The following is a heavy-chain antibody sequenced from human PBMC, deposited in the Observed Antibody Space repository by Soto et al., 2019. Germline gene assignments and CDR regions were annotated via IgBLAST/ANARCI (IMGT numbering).Heavy chain of an antibody. D-gene: IGHD6-19*01. Sequence: GGSLRLSCAASGFTVSSNYMSWVRQAPGKGLEWVSVIYSGGSTYYADSVKGRFTISRDNSKNTLYLQMNSLRAEDTAVYYCASLSSGWYRAVIPIWGQGTMVTVSS. CDR1: GFTVSSNY. V-gene: IGHV3-66*01. CDR3: ASLSSGWYRAVIPI. CDR2: IYSGGST. J-gene: IGHJ3*02.